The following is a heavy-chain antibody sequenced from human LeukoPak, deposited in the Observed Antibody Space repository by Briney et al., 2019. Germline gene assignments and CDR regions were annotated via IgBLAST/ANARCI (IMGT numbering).Heavy chain of an antibody. CDR3: ARGASVNVFDI. CDR2: ISSSSSYI. Sequence: GGSLRLSCAASGFTFSSYSMNWVRQAPGKGLEWVSSISSSSSYIYYADSVKGRFAISRDNAKNSLCLQMNSLRDDDTAVYYCARGASVNVFDIWGQGTMVTVSS. J-gene: IGHJ3*02. CDR1: GFTFSSYS. D-gene: IGHD4-17*01. V-gene: IGHV3-21*06.